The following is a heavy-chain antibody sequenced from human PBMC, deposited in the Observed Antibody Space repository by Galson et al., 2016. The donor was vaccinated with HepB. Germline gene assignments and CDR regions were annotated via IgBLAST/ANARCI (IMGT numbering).Heavy chain of an antibody. CDR3: ARDFVRNYEDGLDI. V-gene: IGHV4-39*07. J-gene: IGHJ6*02. Sequence: LEWIGSIYYNGSTSYNPSLKSRVTMSVDTSKNQFSLELTSVSAADTAMYYCARDFVRNYEDGLDIWGQGTTVTVSS. D-gene: IGHD3-22*01. CDR2: IYYNGST.